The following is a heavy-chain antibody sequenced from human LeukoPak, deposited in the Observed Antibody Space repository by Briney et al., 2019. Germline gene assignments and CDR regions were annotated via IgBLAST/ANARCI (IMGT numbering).Heavy chain of an antibody. V-gene: IGHV1-18*01. J-gene: IGHJ4*02. CDR2: ISAYNGNT. D-gene: IGHD3-22*01. CDR3: ARGVRYYYDSSGYPDY. CDR1: GYTFTSYG. Sequence: ASAKVSCKASGYTFTSYGISWVRQAPGQGLEWMGWISAYNGNTNYAQKLQGRVTMTTDTSTSTAYMELRSLRSDDTAVYYCARGVRYYYDSSGYPDYWGQGTLVTVSS.